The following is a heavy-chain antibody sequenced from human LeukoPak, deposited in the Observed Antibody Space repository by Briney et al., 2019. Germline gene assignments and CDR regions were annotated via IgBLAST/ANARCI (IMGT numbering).Heavy chain of an antibody. CDR3: ARRGYDSSGYESHFDY. CDR1: GGSISSGGYY. J-gene: IGHJ4*02. CDR2: IYYSGST. D-gene: IGHD3-22*01. Sequence: SETLSLTCTVSGGSISSGGYYWSWIRQHPGKGLERIGYIYYSGSTYYNPSLKSRVTISVDTSKNQFSLKLSSVTAADTAVYYCARRGYDSSGYESHFDYWGQGTLVTVSS. V-gene: IGHV4-31*03.